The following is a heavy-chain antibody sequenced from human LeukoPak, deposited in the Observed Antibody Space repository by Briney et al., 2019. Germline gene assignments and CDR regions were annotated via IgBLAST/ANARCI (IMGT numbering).Heavy chain of an antibody. CDR1: GFSFSRYS. J-gene: IGHJ3*02. Sequence: GGSLRLSCAASGFSFSRYSMNWVRQAPGKGLEWVSSISSSATYIYYADSLEGRFTISRDNAKNSLYLHMNSLRAEDTAVYYCARVLYSYGYSEFAFDIWGQGTMVTVSS. CDR2: ISSSATYI. CDR3: ARVLYSYGYSEFAFDI. D-gene: IGHD5-18*01. V-gene: IGHV3-21*01.